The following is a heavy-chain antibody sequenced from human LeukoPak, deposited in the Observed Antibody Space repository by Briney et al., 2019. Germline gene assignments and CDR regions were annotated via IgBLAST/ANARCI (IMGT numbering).Heavy chain of an antibody. CDR2: INKDASGK. CDR3: ATDGGPFDN. Sequence: GGSLRLSCAGSGFIFSGYWMSWVRQAPGKGLEWVANINKDASGKYYSDSVKGRFTIARDNTKNSVFLQMNRLRGDDTAVYYCATDGGPFDNWGLGTLVTVSS. J-gene: IGHJ4*02. CDR1: GFIFSGYW. V-gene: IGHV3-7*01. D-gene: IGHD3-3*01.